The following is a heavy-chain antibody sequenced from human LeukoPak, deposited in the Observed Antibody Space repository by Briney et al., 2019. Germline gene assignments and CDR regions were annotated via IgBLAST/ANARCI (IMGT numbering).Heavy chain of an antibody. D-gene: IGHD6-13*01. CDR1: GYTFTSYD. CDR3: ARGLGSSSPTDY. Sequence: ASLKVSCKASGYTFTSYDIKCVRQAPGQGLECMGQMNPNSSNTGKAQKVQGRDTMTRNTSISIDYMELSSMRSEDTAVYYCARGLGSSSPTDYWGQGTLVTVSS. CDR2: MNPNSSNT. J-gene: IGHJ4*02. V-gene: IGHV1-8*01.